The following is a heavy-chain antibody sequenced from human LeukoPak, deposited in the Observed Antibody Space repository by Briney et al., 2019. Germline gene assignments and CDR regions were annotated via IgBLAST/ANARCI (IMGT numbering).Heavy chain of an antibody. D-gene: IGHD3-3*01. CDR2: ISGSGGST. J-gene: IGHJ6*03. Sequence: GGSLRLSCAASGFTFSSYAMSWVRQAPGKGLEWVSAISGSGGSTYYADSVKGRFTISRDNSKNTLYLQMNSLRAEDTAVYYCAKLMERFLEWLLYMDVWGKGTTVTVSS. CDR3: AKLMERFLEWLLYMDV. V-gene: IGHV3-23*01. CDR1: GFTFSSYA.